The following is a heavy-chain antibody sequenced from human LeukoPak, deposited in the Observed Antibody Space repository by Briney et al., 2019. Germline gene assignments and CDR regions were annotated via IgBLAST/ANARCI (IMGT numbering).Heavy chain of an antibody. D-gene: IGHD3-10*02. Sequence: GGSLRLSCAASGFTFSSFEMNWFRQAPGKGLEWVSYISSSGSTIYYADSVKGRFTISKDNAKNSLYLQMNSLRAEDTAVYYCAELGITMIGGVWGKGTTVTISS. CDR2: ISSSGSTI. V-gene: IGHV3-48*03. CDR1: GFTFSSFE. CDR3: AELGITMIGGV. J-gene: IGHJ6*04.